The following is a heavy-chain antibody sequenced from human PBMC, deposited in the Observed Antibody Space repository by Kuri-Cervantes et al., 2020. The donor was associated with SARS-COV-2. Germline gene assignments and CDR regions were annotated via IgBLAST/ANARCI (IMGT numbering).Heavy chain of an antibody. J-gene: IGHJ3*02. D-gene: IGHD1-26*01. CDR3: ARDYGSYSGPLAFDI. CDR2: IKSDGTTT. Sequence: GESLKISCAASGFPFDTYGIHWVRQAPGKGLVWVSRIKSDGTTTTYADSVKGRFTISRNNVESTMYLEMNSLRAEDTAVYYCARDYGSYSGPLAFDIWGQGTMVTGSS. V-gene: IGHV3-74*01. CDR1: GFPFDTYG.